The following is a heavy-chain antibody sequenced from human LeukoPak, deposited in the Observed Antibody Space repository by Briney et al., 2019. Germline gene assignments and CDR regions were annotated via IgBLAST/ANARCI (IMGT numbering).Heavy chain of an antibody. J-gene: IGHJ3*02. V-gene: IGHV3-21*05. Sequence: PGGSLRLSCIVSGFTLRSAMHWVRQAPGKGLEWVSYISSSSSYTNYADSVKGRFTISRDNAKNSLYLQTNSLRAEDTAVYYCARVSSGNGAFDIWGQGTMVTVSS. CDR2: ISSSSSYT. CDR3: ARVSSGNGAFDI. D-gene: IGHD4-23*01. CDR1: GFTLRSA.